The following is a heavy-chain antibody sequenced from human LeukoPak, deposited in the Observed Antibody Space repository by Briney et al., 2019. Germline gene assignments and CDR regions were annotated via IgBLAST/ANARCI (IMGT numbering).Heavy chain of an antibody. J-gene: IGHJ4*02. CDR3: AKSHASIWNVYDY. CDR2: ISGSGDST. D-gene: IGHD1-1*01. CDR1: GFTFSSYA. Sequence: PGGSLRLSCAASGFTFSSYAISWVRLPPGKGLEWVSAISGSGDSTYYADSVKGRFTISRDNSKNTLFLQMNSLRAEDTAVYYCAKSHASIWNVYDYWGRGTLVTVSS. V-gene: IGHV3-23*01.